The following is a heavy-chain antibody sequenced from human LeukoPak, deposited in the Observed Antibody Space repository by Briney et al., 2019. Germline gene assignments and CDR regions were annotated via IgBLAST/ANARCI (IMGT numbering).Heavy chain of an antibody. CDR2: ISSSSSTI. D-gene: IGHD2-2*02. CDR3: ARDIVVVPAAILGFAP. CDR1: GFTFSSYS. J-gene: IGHJ5*02. V-gene: IGHV3-48*02. Sequence: QSGGSLRLSCAASGFTFSSYSMNWVRQAPGKGLEWVSYISSSSSTIYYADSVKGPFTISRDNAKNSLYLQMNSLRDEATAVYYCARDIVVVPAAILGFAPWGQGTLVTVSS.